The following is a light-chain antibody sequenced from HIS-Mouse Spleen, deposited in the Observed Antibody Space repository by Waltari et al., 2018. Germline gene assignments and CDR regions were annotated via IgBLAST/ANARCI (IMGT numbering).Light chain of an antibody. Sequence: QSALTQPPSPSGPPGQSVTISCTGTSSDVGGYNYVSWYQQHPGKAPKLMIYEVSKRPSGVPDRFSGSKSGNTASLTVSGLQAEDEADYYCSSYAGSNNVVFGGGTKLTVL. J-gene: IGLJ2*01. CDR3: SSYAGSNNVV. CDR2: EVS. V-gene: IGLV2-8*01. CDR1: SSDVGGYNY.